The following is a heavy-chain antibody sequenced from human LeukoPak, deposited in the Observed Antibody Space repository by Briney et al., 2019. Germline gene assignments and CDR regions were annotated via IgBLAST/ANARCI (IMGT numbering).Heavy chain of an antibody. V-gene: IGHV3-23*01. Sequence: GGSLRLSCAASGFTLSNYWMTWVRQAPGKGLEWVSATSSSDAGTYHAESVRGRFTISRDNSKNTLYLQMNSLRAEDTAVYYCAKEDSGSYFWYYYYYMDVWGKGTTVTTSS. D-gene: IGHD1-26*01. CDR3: AKEDSGSYFWYYYYYMDV. CDR2: TSSSDAGT. J-gene: IGHJ6*03. CDR1: GFTLSNYW.